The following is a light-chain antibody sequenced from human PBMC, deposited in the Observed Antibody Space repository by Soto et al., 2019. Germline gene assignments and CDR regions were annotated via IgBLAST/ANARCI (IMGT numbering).Light chain of an antibody. CDR1: SSNIGNNF. J-gene: IGLJ1*01. V-gene: IGLV1-51*02. CDR3: GTWDSSLSAGV. Sequence: QSVLTQPPSVSAAPGQKVTISCSGGSSNIGNNFVSWYQQLPGTAPKHLIYQNNKRPSGIPDRFSGSKSGTSATLAITGLQTGDEADYYCGTWDSSLSAGVFGTGTKLTVL. CDR2: QNN.